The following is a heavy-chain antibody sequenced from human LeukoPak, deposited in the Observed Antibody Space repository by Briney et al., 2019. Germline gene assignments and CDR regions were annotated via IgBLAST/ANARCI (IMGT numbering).Heavy chain of an antibody. J-gene: IGHJ4*02. CDR2: ISGSGGST. CDR1: GFTFSSYA. V-gene: IGHV3-23*01. Sequence: PGGSLRLSCAASGFTFSSYAMSWVRQAPGKGLEWVSAISGSGGSTYYADSVKGRFTISRDNSKNTLYLQMNSLRAEDTAVYYCATAQGAAARLYYFDYWGQGTLVIVSS. D-gene: IGHD6-13*01. CDR3: ATAQGAAARLYYFDY.